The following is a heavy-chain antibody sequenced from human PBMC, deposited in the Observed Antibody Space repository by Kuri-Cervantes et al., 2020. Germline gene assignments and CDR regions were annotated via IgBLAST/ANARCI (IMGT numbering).Heavy chain of an antibody. CDR3: ASDAVVATPGAFDI. V-gene: IGHV3-23*01. Sequence: GESLKISCAASGFTFSSYGMSWVRQAPGKGLEWVSAISGSGGSTYYADSVKGRFTISRDNSKNTLYLQMNSLRAEDTAVYYCASDAVVATPGAFDIWGQGTMVTVSS. CDR2: ISGSGGST. CDR1: GFTFSSYG. J-gene: IGHJ3*02. D-gene: IGHD5-12*01.